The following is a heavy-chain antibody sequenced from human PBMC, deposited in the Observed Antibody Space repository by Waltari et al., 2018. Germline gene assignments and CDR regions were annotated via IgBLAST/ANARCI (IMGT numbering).Heavy chain of an antibody. CDR3: ASPPPTGGSSFDY. CDR2: MYYTGTT. V-gene: IGHV4-39*07. CDR1: GASIANSHYF. J-gene: IGHJ4*02. D-gene: IGHD3-16*01. Sequence: HLQLQESGPGLVKPSETLSLTCTVPGASIANSHYFWGWIRQPPRQGLEWISTMYYTGTTQLHPNLPSRITHSVETSKTQVSPKLNPVAAAGTALHYCASPPPTGGSSFDYWGQGTLVTVSS.